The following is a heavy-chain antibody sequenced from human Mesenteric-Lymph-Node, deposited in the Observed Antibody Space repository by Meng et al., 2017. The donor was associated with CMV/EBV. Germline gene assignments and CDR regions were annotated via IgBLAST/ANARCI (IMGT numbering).Heavy chain of an antibody. CDR1: YTSTGYY. D-gene: IGHD3-10*01. Sequence: YTSTGYYMHWVRQAPGQGLEWMGRINPNSGGTNYAQKFQGRVTMTRDTSISTAYMELSRLRSDDTAVYYCARDLGRFGELSDIWFDPWGQGTLVTVSS. CDR3: ARDLGRFGELSDIWFDP. CDR2: INPNSGGT. V-gene: IGHV1-2*06. J-gene: IGHJ5*02.